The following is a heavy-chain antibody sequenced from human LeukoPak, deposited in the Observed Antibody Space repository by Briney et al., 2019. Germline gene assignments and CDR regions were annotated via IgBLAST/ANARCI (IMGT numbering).Heavy chain of an antibody. CDR3: VRGTNDWTGVDY. Sequence: GGSLRLSCAASGFTFRNYWMHWARQVPGKGLVWVSRINPDGTSPHYADSVKGRFTISRDNARNILYLQMNSLRVEDTAIYYCVRGTNDWTGVDYWGQGILVTVSS. V-gene: IGHV3-74*01. J-gene: IGHJ4*02. CDR1: GFTFRNYW. CDR2: INPDGTSP. D-gene: IGHD2-8*01.